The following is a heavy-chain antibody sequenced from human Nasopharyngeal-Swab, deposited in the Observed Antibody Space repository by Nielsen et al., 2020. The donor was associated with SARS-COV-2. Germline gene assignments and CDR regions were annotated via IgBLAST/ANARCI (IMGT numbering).Heavy chain of an antibody. CDR1: GGSISGGSYY. Sequence: SETLSLTCTVSGGSISGGSYYWSWIRQPAGKGLEWIGRIYTSGSTNYNPSLKSRVTISVDTSKNQFSLKLSSVTAADTAVYYCARRGSSSFFDYWGQGTLVTVSS. D-gene: IGHD6-13*01. J-gene: IGHJ4*02. CDR3: ARRGSSSFFDY. CDR2: IYTSGST. V-gene: IGHV4-61*02.